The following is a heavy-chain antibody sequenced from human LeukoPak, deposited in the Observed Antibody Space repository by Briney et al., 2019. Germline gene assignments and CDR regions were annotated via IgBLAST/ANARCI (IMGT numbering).Heavy chain of an antibody. CDR2: IKAKAHGGTI. Sequence: GGSLRLSCAASGFTFINAWMAWVRQAPGKGLEWVGRIKAKAHGGTIEYAAPVKGRFTISRDDSKNTLYLPMNSLKTEDTAVYYCTTDGVGVEGATYDNWGQGTLVSVSS. J-gene: IGHJ4*02. D-gene: IGHD1-26*01. CDR1: GFTFINAW. CDR3: TTDGVGVEGATYDN. V-gene: IGHV3-15*01.